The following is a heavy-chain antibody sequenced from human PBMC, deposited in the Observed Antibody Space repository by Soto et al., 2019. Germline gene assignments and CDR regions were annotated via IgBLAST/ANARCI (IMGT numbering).Heavy chain of an antibody. Sequence: QITLKESGPTLVKPTQTLTLTCTFSGFSLSTSGVGVGWIRQPPGKALEWLALIYWDDDKRYSPSLKSRLTITKDTSKNQVVLTMTNMDPVDTATYYCAHQNEGIAVAGHYGMDVWGQGTTVTVSS. CDR2: IYWDDDK. CDR1: GFSLSTSGVG. CDR3: AHQNEGIAVAGHYGMDV. V-gene: IGHV2-5*02. D-gene: IGHD6-19*01. J-gene: IGHJ6*02.